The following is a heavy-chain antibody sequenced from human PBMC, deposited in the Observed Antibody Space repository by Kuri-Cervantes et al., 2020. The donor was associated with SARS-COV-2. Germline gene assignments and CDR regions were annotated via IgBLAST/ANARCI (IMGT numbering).Heavy chain of an antibody. J-gene: IGHJ6*02. CDR1: GFTFSSYA. V-gene: IGHV3-30-3*01. CDR2: ISYDGSNK. Sequence: GGSLRLSCAASGFTFSSYAMSWVRQAPGKGLEWVAVISYDGSNKYYADSVKGRFTISRDNSKNTLYLQMNSLSAEDTAVYYCARDHYYDSSGYSPPNYYYYGMDVWGQGTTVTVSS. D-gene: IGHD3-22*01. CDR3: ARDHYYDSSGYSPPNYYYYGMDV.